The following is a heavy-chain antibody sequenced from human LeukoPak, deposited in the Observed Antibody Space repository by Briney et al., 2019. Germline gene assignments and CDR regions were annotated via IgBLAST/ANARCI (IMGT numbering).Heavy chain of an antibody. Sequence: ASVKVSCKASGYTFTIYGISWVRQAPAQGLEWMWCISVYNGNTNYAQKLQGRVTMTKDTYTSKAYMELRSLRFDDTAVYYCARDSYVVATLRHFDYWGQGTLVTVSS. D-gene: IGHD5-12*01. J-gene: IGHJ4*02. CDR3: ARDSYVVATLRHFDY. CDR2: ISVYNGNT. CDR1: GYTFTIYG. V-gene: IGHV1-18*01.